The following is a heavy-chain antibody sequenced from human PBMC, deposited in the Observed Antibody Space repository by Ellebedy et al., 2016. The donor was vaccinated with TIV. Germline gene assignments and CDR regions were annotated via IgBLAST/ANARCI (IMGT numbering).Heavy chain of an antibody. CDR2: ISSGGGST. CDR1: GFTFSNYA. CDR3: AKGVGATWYRGFDS. V-gene: IGHV3-23*01. J-gene: IGHJ4*02. D-gene: IGHD1-26*01. Sequence: GESLKISCAASGFTFSNYAMSWVRQAPGKGLEWVSAISSGGGSTYYADSVKGRFTISRDNSKNTLYLQINSLRAEDTAVYYGAKGVGATWYRGFDSWGQGTLVTVSS.